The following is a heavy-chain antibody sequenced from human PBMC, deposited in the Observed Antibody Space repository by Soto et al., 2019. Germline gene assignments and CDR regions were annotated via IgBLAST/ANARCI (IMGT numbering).Heavy chain of an antibody. CDR2: IKSKTDGGTT. CDR3: TTEVWATDAFDI. V-gene: IGHV3-15*07. D-gene: IGHD3-16*01. Sequence: GGSLRLSCAASGFTFSSYGMHWVRQAPGKGLEWVGRIKSKTDGGTTDYAAPVKGRFTISRDDSKNTLYLQMNSLKTEDTAVYYCTTEVWATDAFDIWGQGTMVTVSS. J-gene: IGHJ3*02. CDR1: GFTFSSYG.